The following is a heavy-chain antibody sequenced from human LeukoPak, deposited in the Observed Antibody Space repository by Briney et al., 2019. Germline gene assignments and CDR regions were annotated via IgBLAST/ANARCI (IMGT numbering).Heavy chain of an antibody. CDR3: AKRRSGSPYCFDY. D-gene: IGHD3-10*01. CDR1: GLTFSSYA. V-gene: IGHV3-23*01. Sequence: GGSLRLSCAASGLTFSSYAMSWVRQAPGKGLEWVSAISGSSGSTNYADSVKGRFTISRDNSKNTLFLQMNSLRAEDTAVYYCAKRRSGSPYCFDYWGQGTLVTVSS. CDR2: ISGSSGST. J-gene: IGHJ4*02.